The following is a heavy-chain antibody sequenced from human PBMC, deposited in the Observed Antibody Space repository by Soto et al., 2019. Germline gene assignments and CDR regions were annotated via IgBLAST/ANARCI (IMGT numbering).Heavy chain of an antibody. CDR2: INHSGST. Sequence: SETLSLTCAVYGGSFSGYYWSWIRQPPGKGLEWIGEINHSGSTNYNPSLKSRVTISVDTPKNQFSLKLSSVTAADTAVYYCARGRGSGSYYRSHGSYYGMDVWGQRTTVTVSS. V-gene: IGHV4-34*01. D-gene: IGHD3-10*01. CDR1: GGSFSGYY. J-gene: IGHJ6*02. CDR3: ARGRGSGSYYRSHGSYYGMDV.